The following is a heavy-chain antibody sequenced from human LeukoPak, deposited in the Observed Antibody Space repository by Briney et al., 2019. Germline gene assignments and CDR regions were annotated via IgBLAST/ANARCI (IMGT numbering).Heavy chain of an antibody. CDR2: ISSSGSTI. J-gene: IGHJ3*02. D-gene: IGHD5-18*01. Sequence: GGSLRLSCAASGFTFSDYYMSWIRQAPGKGLEWVSYISSSGSTIYYADSVKGRFTISRDNAKNSLYLQMNSLRAEDTAVYYCARGANTAMVRKAFDIWGQGTMVTVSS. V-gene: IGHV3-11*04. CDR1: GFTFSDYY. CDR3: ARGANTAMVRKAFDI.